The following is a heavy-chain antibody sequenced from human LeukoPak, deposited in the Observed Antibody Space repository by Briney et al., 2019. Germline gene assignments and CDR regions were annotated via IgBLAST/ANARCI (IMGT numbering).Heavy chain of an antibody. V-gene: IGHV3-48*02. D-gene: IGHD1-26*01. CDR1: GFTFSSYS. Sequence: PGGSLRLSCAASGFTFSSYSMNWVRQAPGRGLEWVSYISSSSSTIYYADSVKGRFTISRDNAKNSLYLQMNSPRDEDTAVYYCASEYSGSYYLLYYYYGMDVWGQGTTVTVSS. CDR3: ASEYSGSYYLLYYYYGMDV. CDR2: ISSSSSTI. J-gene: IGHJ6*02.